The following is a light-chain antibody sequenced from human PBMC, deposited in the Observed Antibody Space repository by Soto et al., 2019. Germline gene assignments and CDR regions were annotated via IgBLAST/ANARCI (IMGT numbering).Light chain of an antibody. CDR1: QSVSSN. J-gene: IGKJ1*01. CDR2: GAS. V-gene: IGKV3-15*01. CDR3: QQYNTWPET. Sequence: EIGATQWPATVPVARGGRSTLSCRASQSVSSNLAWYQQKPGQAPRLLIYGASTRATGIPARFSGSGSGTEFTLTISSLQSEDFAVYYCQQYNTWPETFGQGSNVDIK.